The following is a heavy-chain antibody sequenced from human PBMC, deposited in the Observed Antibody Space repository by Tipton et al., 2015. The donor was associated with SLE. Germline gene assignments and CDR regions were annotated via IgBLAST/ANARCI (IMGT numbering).Heavy chain of an antibody. Sequence: TLSLTCIVSGASISSRAYYWGCIRQSPGKGLEWIGSEYDTGNTFYTPSLKSRVTISFDTSKNQFSLRLNSVTAADTAVYYCASPYCGPNCYGFEYWGQGIRVTVSS. CDR1: GASISSRAYY. V-gene: IGHV4-39*07. CDR3: ASPYCGPNCYGFEY. D-gene: IGHD2-21*01. J-gene: IGHJ4*02. CDR2: EYDTGNT.